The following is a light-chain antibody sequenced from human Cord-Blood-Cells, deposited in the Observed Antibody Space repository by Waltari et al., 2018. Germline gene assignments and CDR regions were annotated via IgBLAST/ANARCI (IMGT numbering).Light chain of an antibody. CDR1: SSTIGAGYD. V-gene: IGLV1-40*01. CDR3: QSYDSSLSAV. CDR2: GNS. J-gene: IGLJ3*02. Sequence: QSVLTQPPSVSGAPGQRVTISCTGSSSTIGAGYDVHWYQQLPGTAPKLLIYGNSNRPSGVPYRFSGSKSGTSASLAITGLQAEDEADYYCQSYDSSLSAVFGGGTKLTVL.